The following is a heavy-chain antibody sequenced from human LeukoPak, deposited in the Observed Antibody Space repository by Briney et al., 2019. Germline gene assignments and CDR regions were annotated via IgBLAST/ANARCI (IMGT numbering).Heavy chain of an antibody. V-gene: IGHV3-30*03. CDR1: GFTFSSYG. CDR2: ISYDGSNK. D-gene: IGHD3-22*01. J-gene: IGHJ2*01. CDR3: AASSSSYPPWYFDL. Sequence: GGSLRLSCAASGFTFSSYGMHWVRQAPGKGLEWVAVISYDGSNKYYADSVKGRFTISRDNSKNTLYLQVNSLRAEDTAVYYCAASSSSYPPWYFDLWGRGTLVTVSS.